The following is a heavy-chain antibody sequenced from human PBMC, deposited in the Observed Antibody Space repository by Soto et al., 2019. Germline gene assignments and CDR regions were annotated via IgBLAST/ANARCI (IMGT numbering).Heavy chain of an antibody. D-gene: IGHD3-3*01. V-gene: IGHV1-18*04. CDR1: GYTFTSYG. CDR3: AREQGLRFLEWLSDTPYYYYGMDV. CDR2: ISAYNGNT. Sequence: ASVKVSCKASGYTFTSYGISWVRQAPGQGLEWMGWISAYNGNTNYAQKLQGRVTMTTDTSTSTAYMELRSLRSDDTAVYYCAREQGLRFLEWLSDTPYYYYGMDVWGQGTTVTVSS. J-gene: IGHJ6*02.